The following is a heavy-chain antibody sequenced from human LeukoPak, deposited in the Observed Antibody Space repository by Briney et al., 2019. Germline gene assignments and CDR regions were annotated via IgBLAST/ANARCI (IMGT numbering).Heavy chain of an antibody. CDR1: GFTFSSYA. D-gene: IGHD6-19*01. Sequence: GGSLRLSCAASGFTFSSYAMSWVRQAPGKGLEWVSAISGSGGSTYDADSVKGRFTISRDNAKNTLYLQMNSLRAEDTAVYYCALDAVIAVAGSDYWGQGTLVTVSS. J-gene: IGHJ4*02. CDR2: ISGSGGST. CDR3: ALDAVIAVAGSDY. V-gene: IGHV3-23*01.